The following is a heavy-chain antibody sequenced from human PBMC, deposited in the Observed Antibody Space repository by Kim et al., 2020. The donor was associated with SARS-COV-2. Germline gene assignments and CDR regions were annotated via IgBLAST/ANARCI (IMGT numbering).Heavy chain of an antibody. J-gene: IGHJ4*02. V-gene: IGHV4-59*08. CDR2: IYYSGST. D-gene: IGHD3-10*01. CDR3: ARQKGGFGELFDY. Sequence: SETLSLTCTVSGGSISSYYWSWIRQPPGKGLEWIGYIYYSGSTNYNPSLKSRVTISVDTSKNQFSLKLSSVTAADTAVYYCARQKGGFGELFDYWGQGTLVTVSS. CDR1: GGSISSYY.